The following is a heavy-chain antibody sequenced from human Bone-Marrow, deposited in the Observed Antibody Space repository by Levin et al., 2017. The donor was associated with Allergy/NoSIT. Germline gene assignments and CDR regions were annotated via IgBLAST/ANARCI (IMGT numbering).Heavy chain of an antibody. CDR3: ARARSYGWYGSDY. D-gene: IGHD6-19*01. V-gene: IGHV3-33*08. Sequence: GESLKISCAASGFIFSDHGMHWVRQAPGKGLEWVAAIWTNGNTKYYTDSVRGRFTISRDSSKNTLYLEMNSLTVDDTALYYCARARSYGWYGSDYWGQGTLVAVSS. CDR2: IWTNGNTK. J-gene: IGHJ4*02. CDR1: GFIFSDHG.